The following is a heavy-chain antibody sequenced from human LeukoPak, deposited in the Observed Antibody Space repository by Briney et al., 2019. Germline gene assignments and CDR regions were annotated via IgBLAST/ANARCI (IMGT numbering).Heavy chain of an antibody. D-gene: IGHD1-26*01. CDR3: AKDHSGSYYTSYYFDY. CDR2: ISGSGGST. Sequence: PGGSLRLTCAASGFTFSSYAMSWVRQAPGKGLEWVSAISGSGGSTYYADSVKGRFTISRDNSKNTLYLQMNSLRAEDTAVYYCAKDHSGSYYTSYYFDYWGQGTLVTVSS. V-gene: IGHV3-23*01. J-gene: IGHJ4*02. CDR1: GFTFSSYA.